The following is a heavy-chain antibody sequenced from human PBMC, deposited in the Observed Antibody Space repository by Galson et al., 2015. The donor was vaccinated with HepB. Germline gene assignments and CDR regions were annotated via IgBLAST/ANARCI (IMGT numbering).Heavy chain of an antibody. CDR2: IKQDGSEE. D-gene: IGHD2-2*02. Sequence: SLRLSCAASGFTFSSYWMMWVRQAPGKGLEWVANIKQDGSEEYYVDSVKGRFIISRDNAKNSLYLQMNTLRAEDTAVYYCARYCSSIRCYIGTVFDQGGQGTLVTVSS. CDR3: ARYCSSIRCYIGTVFDQ. V-gene: IGHV3-7*03. J-gene: IGHJ4*02. CDR1: GFTFSSYW.